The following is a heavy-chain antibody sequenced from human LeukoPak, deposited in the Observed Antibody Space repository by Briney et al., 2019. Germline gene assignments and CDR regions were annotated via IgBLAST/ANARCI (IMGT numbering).Heavy chain of an antibody. V-gene: IGHV3-7*01. J-gene: IGHJ3*02. Sequence: GALRLSCAGSGFTLSCFWMGWVRQGPGKGLGGVANIKQGGREKYYGGSGEGRFTISRDNAQNSLSLQMNTPRAEDTAVYYCARVLSLKRIYDFWSPQFAFDIWGQGTMVPVSP. D-gene: IGHD3-3*01. CDR2: IKQGGREK. CDR3: ARVLSLKRIYDFWSPQFAFDI. CDR1: GFTLSCFW.